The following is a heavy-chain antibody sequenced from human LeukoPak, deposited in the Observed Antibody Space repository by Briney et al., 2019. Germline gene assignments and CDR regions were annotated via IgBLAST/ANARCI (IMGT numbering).Heavy chain of an antibody. D-gene: IGHD6-19*01. Sequence: GGSLRLSCAVSGITLSNYGMSWVRQAPGKGLEWVAGISDSGGRTKYADSVKGRFIISRDNSKNTLYLQMNSLRAEDTAVYYCAKAGIAVPATPEYCGQGTQVTVSS. CDR2: ISDSGGRT. V-gene: IGHV3-23*01. J-gene: IGHJ4*02. CDR3: AKAGIAVPATPEY. CDR1: GITLSNYG.